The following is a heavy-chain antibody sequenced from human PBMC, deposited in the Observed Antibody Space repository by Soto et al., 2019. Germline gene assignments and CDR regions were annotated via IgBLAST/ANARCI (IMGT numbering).Heavy chain of an antibody. CDR2: IYYSGST. V-gene: IGHV4-59*01. J-gene: IGHJ5*02. Sequence: TSETLSLTCTASGGSISSYYWSWIRQPPGKGLEWIGYIYYSGSTNYNPSLKSRVTISVDTSKNQFSLKLSSVTAADTAVYYCARGDMAQNPWGQGTLVTVSS. CDR1: GGSISSYY. CDR3: ARGDMAQNP.